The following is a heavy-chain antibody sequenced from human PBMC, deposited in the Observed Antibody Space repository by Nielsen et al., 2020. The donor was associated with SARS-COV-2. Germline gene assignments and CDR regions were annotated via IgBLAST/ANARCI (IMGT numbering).Heavy chain of an antibody. D-gene: IGHD1-1*01. CDR1: GGSFSGYY. CDR2: ITHSGSN. CDR3: ARGLLHYKPNAGWFDP. Sequence: SETLSLTCAFYGGSFSGYYWRWIRQPPGKGLEWIGEITHSGSNNYNPSLKSRVTISVDTSKNQSPLKLSSVTAADTAVYYCARGLLHYKPNAGWFDPWGQGTLVTVSS. V-gene: IGHV4-34*01. J-gene: IGHJ5*02.